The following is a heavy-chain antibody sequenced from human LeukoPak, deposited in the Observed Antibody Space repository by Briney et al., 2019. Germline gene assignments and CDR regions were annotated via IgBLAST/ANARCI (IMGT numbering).Heavy chain of an antibody. CDR3: AKVFGIVGAFDY. Sequence: GALRLFCAASGFTFSSYTMHWVRRAPDKGLEWVAVISYDGSNKYYADSVKGRFTISRDNSKNTLYLQMNSLRAEDTAVYYCAKVFGIVGAFDYWGQGTLVTVSS. CDR1: GFTFSSYT. J-gene: IGHJ4*02. V-gene: IGHV3-30*04. CDR2: ISYDGSNK. D-gene: IGHD1-26*01.